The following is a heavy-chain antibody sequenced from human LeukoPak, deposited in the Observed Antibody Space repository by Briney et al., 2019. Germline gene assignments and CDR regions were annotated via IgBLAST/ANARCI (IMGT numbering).Heavy chain of an antibody. Sequence: GGSLRLSCAASGFTVSSIYMSWVRQAPGKGLEWVSVIYSGGSTYYADSVKGRFTISRDNSKNTLYLQMNSLRAEDTAVYYCARGPQHSSFWYRFDYWGQGTLVTVSS. J-gene: IGHJ4*02. D-gene: IGHD6-13*01. V-gene: IGHV3-66*01. CDR3: ARGPQHSSFWYRFDY. CDR1: GFTVSSIY. CDR2: IYSGGST.